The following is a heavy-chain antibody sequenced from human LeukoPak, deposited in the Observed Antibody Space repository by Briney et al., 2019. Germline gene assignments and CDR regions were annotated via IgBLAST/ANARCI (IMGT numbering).Heavy chain of an antibody. CDR3: ARGPWIQLWPPCYFDY. J-gene: IGHJ4*02. Sequence: GESLKISCKGSGYSFTSYWIGWVRQMPGKGLEWMGIIYPGDSDTRYSPSFQGQVTISADKSISTAYPQWSSLKASDTAMYYCARGPWIQLWPPCYFDYWGQGTLVTVSS. CDR2: IYPGDSDT. D-gene: IGHD5-18*01. V-gene: IGHV5-51*01. CDR1: GYSFTSYW.